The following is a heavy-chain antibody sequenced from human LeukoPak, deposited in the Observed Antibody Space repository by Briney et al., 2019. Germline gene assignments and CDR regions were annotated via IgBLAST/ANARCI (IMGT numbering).Heavy chain of an antibody. V-gene: IGHV1-24*01. CDR3: ATNRIMITFGGVIAYGMDV. CDR1: GYTLTELS. D-gene: IGHD3-16*02. CDR2: FDPEDGET. J-gene: IGHJ6*02. Sequence: ASMKVSCKVSGYTLTELSMHWVRQAPGKGLEWMGGFDPEDGETIYAQKFQGRVTMTEDTSTDTAYMELSSLRSEDTAVYYCATNRIMITFGGVIAYGMDVWGQGTTVTVSS.